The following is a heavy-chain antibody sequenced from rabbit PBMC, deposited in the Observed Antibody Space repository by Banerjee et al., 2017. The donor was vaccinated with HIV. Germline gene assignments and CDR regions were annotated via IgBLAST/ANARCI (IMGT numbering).Heavy chain of an antibody. V-gene: IGHV1S40*01. CDR2: INSGGST. CDR1: GFSFSSGYD. Sequence: QSLEESGGDLVKPGASLTLTCTASGFSFSSGYDMCWVRQAPGKGLEYIGFINSGGSTYYASWAKGRFTISKTSSTTVTLQMTSLTAADTATYFCARDGPNSGADYDLWGQGTLVTVS. D-gene: IGHD2-1*01. J-gene: IGHJ3*01. CDR3: ARDGPNSGADYDL.